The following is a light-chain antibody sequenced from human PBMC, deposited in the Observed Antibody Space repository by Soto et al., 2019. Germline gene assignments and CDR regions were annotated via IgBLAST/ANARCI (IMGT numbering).Light chain of an antibody. V-gene: IGKV1-39*01. J-gene: IGKJ1*01. CDR3: QQTYSTLWT. CDR2: ATS. CDR1: QNINSH. Sequence: DIQMTQSPSSLSASVGDRVTITCRASQNINSHLHWYQQTPGKAPNLLIYATSSLEGGVSSRFSGSGSGTDFTLTISSLQPEDFANYFCQQTYSTLWTFGQGTKVEI.